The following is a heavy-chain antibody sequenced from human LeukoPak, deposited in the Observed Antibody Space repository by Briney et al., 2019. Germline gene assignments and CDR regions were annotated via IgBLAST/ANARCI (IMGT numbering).Heavy chain of an antibody. J-gene: IGHJ4*02. D-gene: IGHD3-3*01. Sequence: GGSLRLSCAASGFTFSSYAMSWVRQAPGKGLEWVSAISGSGGSTYYADSVKGRFTISRDNSKNTLYLQMNSLRAEDTAVYYCAKSASGFWSGYYPAIYFDYWGQGTLVTVSS. V-gene: IGHV3-23*01. CDR2: ISGSGGST. CDR3: AKSASGFWSGYYPAIYFDY. CDR1: GFTFSSYA.